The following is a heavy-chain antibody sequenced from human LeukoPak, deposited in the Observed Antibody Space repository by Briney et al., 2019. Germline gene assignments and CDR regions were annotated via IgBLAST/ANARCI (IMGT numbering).Heavy chain of an antibody. J-gene: IGHJ6*03. CDR3: ARQPAYYYMDV. CDR2: IKTDGSET. V-gene: IGHV3-7*01. D-gene: IGHD6-13*01. CDR1: GFTFRSHW. Sequence: PGGSLRLSCAASGFTFRSHWMRWVRQAPGKGLEWVANIKTDGSETYYVDSMMGRFTISRDNAKNSLYLQMNSLRVEDTAVYYCARQPAYYYMDVWGKGTTVTVS.